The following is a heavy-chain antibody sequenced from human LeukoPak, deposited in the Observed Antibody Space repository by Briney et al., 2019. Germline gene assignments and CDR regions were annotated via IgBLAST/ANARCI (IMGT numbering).Heavy chain of an antibody. D-gene: IGHD3-22*01. J-gene: IGHJ4*02. V-gene: IGHV4-34*01. CDR2: INHSGST. Sequence: GSLRLSCAASGFTFSSYAMHWIRQPPGKGLEWIGEINHSGSTNYNPSLKSRVTISVDTSKNQFSLKLSSVTAADTAVYYCARRGHYYDSSGPFDYWGQGTLVTVSS. CDR1: GFTFSSYA. CDR3: ARRGHYYDSSGPFDY.